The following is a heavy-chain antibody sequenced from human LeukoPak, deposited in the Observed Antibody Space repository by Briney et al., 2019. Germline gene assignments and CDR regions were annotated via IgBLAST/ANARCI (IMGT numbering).Heavy chain of an antibody. J-gene: IGHJ4*02. Sequence: GGSLRLSCAASGFTFSSYGMHWLRQAPGKGLEWVAFIRYDGSNKYYADSVKGRFTISRDNSKNTLYLQMNSLRAEDTAVYYCAKDRGSGSYEPNFDYWGQGTLVTVSS. CDR2: IRYDGSNK. D-gene: IGHD1-26*01. V-gene: IGHV3-30*02. CDR3: AKDRGSGSYEPNFDY. CDR1: GFTFSSYG.